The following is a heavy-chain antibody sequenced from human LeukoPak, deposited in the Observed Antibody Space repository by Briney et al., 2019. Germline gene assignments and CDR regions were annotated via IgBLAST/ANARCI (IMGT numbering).Heavy chain of an antibody. V-gene: IGHV1-2*02. CDR2: INPNSGGT. CDR1: GYTFTGYY. J-gene: IGHJ4*02. Sequence: SSVKVSYKASGYTFTGYYMHWVRQAPGQGLEWMGWINPNSGGTNYAQKFQGRVTMTRDTSISTAYMELSRLRSDDTAVYYCARDWLDTVVVPHTSSFDYWGQGTLVTVSS. CDR3: ARDWLDTVVVPHTSSFDY. D-gene: IGHD2-2*01.